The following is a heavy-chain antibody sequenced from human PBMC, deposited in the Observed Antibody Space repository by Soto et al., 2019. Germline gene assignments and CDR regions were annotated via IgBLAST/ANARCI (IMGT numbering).Heavy chain of an antibody. CDR3: ARLLYDRSGYYYFDF. CDR1: GGSISSRNYY. V-gene: IGHV4-39*01. J-gene: IGHJ4*02. CDR2: MHYSGSP. D-gene: IGHD3-22*01. Sequence: SETLSLTCTVSGGSISSRNYYWGWIRQPPVKGFDWIGSMHYSGSPYDNPSLKSRVTISVDTSKNQFSLKLTSVTATDTAVYFCARLLYDRSGYYYFDFWGQGIPVTVSS.